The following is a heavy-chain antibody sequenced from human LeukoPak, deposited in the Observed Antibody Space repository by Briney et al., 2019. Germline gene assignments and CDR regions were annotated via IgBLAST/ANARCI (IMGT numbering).Heavy chain of an antibody. CDR1: GFTFSSYS. V-gene: IGHV3-43D*03. J-gene: IGHJ4*02. D-gene: IGHD2-8*01. CDR3: AKDSCDNGVCYYFDY. CDR2: ISWDGGST. Sequence: GGSLRLSCAASGFTFSSYSMNWVRQAPGKGLEWVSLISWDGGSTYYADSVKGRFTISRDNSKNSLYLQMNSLRAEDTALYYCAKDSCDNGVCYYFDYWGQGTLVTVSS.